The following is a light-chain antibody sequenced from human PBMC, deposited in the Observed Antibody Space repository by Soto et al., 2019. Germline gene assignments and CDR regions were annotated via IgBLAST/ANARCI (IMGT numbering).Light chain of an antibody. J-gene: IGKJ3*01. CDR3: HQSYSIPRT. Sequence: DIPMTQSPSSLSASVGDRITITCRASQTIGTYLSWYNQRPGKAPKLLIYAASTLQRGVPSRFSGSGSGTDFPLTISSLHPEDFATYYCHQSYSIPRTFGPGTKVDIK. V-gene: IGKV1-39*01. CDR1: QTIGTY. CDR2: AAS.